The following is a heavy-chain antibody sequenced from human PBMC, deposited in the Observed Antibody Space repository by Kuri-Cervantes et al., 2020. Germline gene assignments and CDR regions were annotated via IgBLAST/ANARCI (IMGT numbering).Heavy chain of an antibody. D-gene: IGHD5-24*01. J-gene: IGHJ6*03. CDR1: GYTFTGYY. Sequence: ASVKVSCKASGYTFTGYYMHWVRQAPGQGLEWMGWISAYNGDTNYVQKLQGRVTMTTDTSTSTAYMELRSLRSDDTAVYYCARGHTPLDGYIPRYYYYMDVWGKGTTVTVSS. V-gene: IGHV1-18*04. CDR3: ARGHTPLDGYIPRYYYYMDV. CDR2: ISAYNGDT.